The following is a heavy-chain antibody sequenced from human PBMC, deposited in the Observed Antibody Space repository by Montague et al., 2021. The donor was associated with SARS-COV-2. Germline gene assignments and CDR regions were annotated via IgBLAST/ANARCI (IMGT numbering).Heavy chain of an antibody. J-gene: IGHJ5*02. CDR2: IYHSGST. CDR3: AGGCYDYGSGSYQRWFDP. CDR1: GYSISSGNY. V-gene: IGHV4-38-2*02. D-gene: IGHD3-10*01. Sequence: SETLSLTCTVSGYSISSGNYWGWIRQPPAKGLVWLGSIYHSGSTSYNKSLKSRVTITVDTSTNQFSLKLSTVIAADTTVYYYAGGCYDYGSGSYQRWFDPWGQGTLVTVSS.